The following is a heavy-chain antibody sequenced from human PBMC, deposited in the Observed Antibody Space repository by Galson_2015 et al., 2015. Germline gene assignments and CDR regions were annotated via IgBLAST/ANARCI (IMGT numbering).Heavy chain of an antibody. CDR3: ARDKDMTAAYYYFDY. D-gene: IGHD6-13*01. CDR1: GFTFSSYP. CDR2: ISHNGKIQ. V-gene: IGHV3-30*01. Sequence: SLRLSCAVSGFTFSSYPMHWVRQAPGKGLEWVAVISHNGKIQYYADSVKGRFTISRDNSKNTLYLQMNSLRAEDTAVYSCARDKDMTAAYYYFDYWGQGTLVTVSS. J-gene: IGHJ4*02.